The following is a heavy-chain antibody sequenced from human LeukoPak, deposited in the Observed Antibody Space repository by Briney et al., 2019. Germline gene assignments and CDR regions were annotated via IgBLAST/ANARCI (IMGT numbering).Heavy chain of an antibody. D-gene: IGHD6-19*01. V-gene: IGHV3-23*01. Sequence: GGSLRLSCEGSGFTFSNCAMNWVRQAPGKGLEWVSTMSVSGGRTYYADSVKGRFTISRDNSKNTLYLQMNSLRAEDTAVYYCARDLEYSSGWPFDYWGQGTRVTVSS. CDR1: GFTFSNCA. CDR2: MSVSGGRT. CDR3: ARDLEYSSGWPFDY. J-gene: IGHJ4*02.